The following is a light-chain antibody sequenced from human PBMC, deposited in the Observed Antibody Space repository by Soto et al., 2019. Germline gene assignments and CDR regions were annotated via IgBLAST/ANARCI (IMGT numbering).Light chain of an antibody. J-gene: IGKJ5*01. CDR1: QSVSGNS. V-gene: IGKV3-20*01. CDR2: GAS. Sequence: EIVLTQSPGTLPLSPGERATLSCRASQSVSGNSLAWYQQTPGQAPRLLIYGASSRATGIPDRFSGSGSGTDFTLTISRLEPEDFAVYYCQQYGTSPPLTFGQGTRLEIK. CDR3: QQYGTSPPLT.